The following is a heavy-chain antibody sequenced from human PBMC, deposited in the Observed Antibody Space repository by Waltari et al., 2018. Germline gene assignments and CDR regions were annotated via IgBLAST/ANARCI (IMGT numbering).Heavy chain of an antibody. D-gene: IGHD3-22*01. J-gene: IGHJ4*02. CDR1: GFTFSSYA. CDR2: ISYEGSNK. CDR3: ARDKRPYYYDSSGYYFDY. Sequence: QVQLVESGGGVVQPGRSLRLSCAASGFTFSSYAMHWVRQAPGTGLEWVAGISYEGSNKYYADSVKGRVTISRDNSKNTLYLQMNSLRAEDTAVYYCARDKRPYYYDSSGYYFDYWGQGTLVTVSS. V-gene: IGHV3-30-3*01.